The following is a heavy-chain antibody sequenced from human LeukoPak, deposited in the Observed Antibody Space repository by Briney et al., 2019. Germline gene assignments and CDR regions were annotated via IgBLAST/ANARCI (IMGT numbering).Heavy chain of an antibody. D-gene: IGHD4-23*01. V-gene: IGHV6-1*01. CDR3: ARDNDYGGYYFDY. CDR2: TYYTSKWFN. J-gene: IGHJ4*02. Sequence: SQTLSLTCAISGDSVSSNSASWHWIRQSPSRGLQWLGRTYYTSKWFNDYAVSLKSRITINPDTSTNQFSLQLNSVTPEDTAVYFCARDNDYGGYYFDYWGQGTLVTVSS. CDR1: GDSVSSNSAS.